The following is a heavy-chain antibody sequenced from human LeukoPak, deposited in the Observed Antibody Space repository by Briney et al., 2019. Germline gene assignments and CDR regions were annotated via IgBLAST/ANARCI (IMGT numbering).Heavy chain of an antibody. Sequence: GGSLRLSCAASGFTFSSYAMSWVRQAPGKGLEWVSAISGGGGSTYYADSVKGRFTISRDNSKNTLYLQMNSLRAEDTAVYYCAKDQWEYYGSGSYPFDYWGQGTLATVSS. CDR1: GFTFSSYA. D-gene: IGHD3-10*01. CDR3: AKDQWEYYGSGSYPFDY. V-gene: IGHV3-23*01. J-gene: IGHJ4*02. CDR2: ISGGGGST.